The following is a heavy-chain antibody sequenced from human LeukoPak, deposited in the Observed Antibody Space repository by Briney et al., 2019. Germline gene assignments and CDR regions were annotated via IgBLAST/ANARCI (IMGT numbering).Heavy chain of an antibody. CDR2: IIPILGIA. CDR1: GGTFSSYA. V-gene: IGHV1-69*04. Sequence: ASVKVSCKASGGTFSSYAINWVRQAPGQGLEWMGRIIPILGIANYAQKFQGRVTITADKSTSTAYMELSSLRSEDTAVYYCARVEMATMGFDYWGQGTLVTVSS. D-gene: IGHD5-24*01. J-gene: IGHJ4*02. CDR3: ARVEMATMGFDY.